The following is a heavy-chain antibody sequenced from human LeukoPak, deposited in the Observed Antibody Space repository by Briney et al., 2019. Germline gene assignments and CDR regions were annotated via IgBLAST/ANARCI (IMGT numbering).Heavy chain of an antibody. J-gene: IGHJ4*02. CDR3: ARTPYSSSIPDY. CDR2: ISYDGSNK. D-gene: IGHD6-6*01. V-gene: IGHV3-30*04. Sequence: GGSLRLSCAASGFTFSSYAMHWVRQAPGKGLEWVAVISYDGSNKYYADSVKGRFTISRDNSKNTLYLQMNSLRAEDTAVYYCARTPYSSSIPDYWGQGTLVTVSS. CDR1: GFTFSSYA.